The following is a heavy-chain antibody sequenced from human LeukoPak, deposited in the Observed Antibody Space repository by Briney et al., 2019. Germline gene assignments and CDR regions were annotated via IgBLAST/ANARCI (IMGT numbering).Heavy chain of an antibody. D-gene: IGHD1-26*01. CDR2: ISWNSGRI. CDR1: GFSFDDYG. V-gene: IGHV3-9*01. Sequence: GGSLRLSCVASGFSFDDYGMFWVRQAPGKGLEWVAGISWNSGRIGYADSVKGRFTISRDNSKNTLYLQMNSLRAEDTAVYYCARGDVGAFDLWGQGTLVTVSS. CDR3: ARGDVGAFDL. J-gene: IGHJ4*02.